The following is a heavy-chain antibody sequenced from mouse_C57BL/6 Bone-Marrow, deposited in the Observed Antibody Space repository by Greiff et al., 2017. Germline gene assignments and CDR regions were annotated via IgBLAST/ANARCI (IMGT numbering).Heavy chain of an antibody. CDR1: GYTFPGYW. J-gene: IGHJ4*01. D-gene: IGHD2-5*01. Sequence: QVQLQQSGAELMKPGASVKLSCKATGYTFPGYWIEWVKQRPGHGLEWIGEILPGSGSTNYNEKFKGKATFTADTSSNTAYMQLSSLTTEDSDIYYCARHYSKIPYYYAMDYWGQGTSVTVSS. V-gene: IGHV1-9*01. CDR2: ILPGSGST. CDR3: ARHYSKIPYYYAMDY.